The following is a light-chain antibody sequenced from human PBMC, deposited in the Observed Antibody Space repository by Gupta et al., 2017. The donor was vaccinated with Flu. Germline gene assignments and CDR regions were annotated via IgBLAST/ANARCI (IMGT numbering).Light chain of an antibody. CDR2: WAS. J-gene: IGKJ4*01. CDR3: QQYFSTPLT. V-gene: IGKV4-1*01. Sequence: IVMNQYPDSLAVSLGERATINCKSSQSVLYSHNDKNYLAWYQQKPGQPPKLLIYWASTRESGVPDRFGGSGSGTDFTLTISSLQAEDVAVYYCQQYFSTPLTFGGGTKVEIK. CDR1: QSVLYSHNDKNY.